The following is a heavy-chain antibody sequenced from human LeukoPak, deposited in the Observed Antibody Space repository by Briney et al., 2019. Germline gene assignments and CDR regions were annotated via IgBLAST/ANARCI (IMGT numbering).Heavy chain of an antibody. J-gene: IGHJ6*02. Sequence: PSETLSLTCTVSGGSIRTDGSYWAWIRQPPGKGPEWIGSIYIDGITHYNLSLQSRVTLSIDTSKNQFSLKLTSVTAADTAVFYCARLFTRAWEYRYGMDVWGQGTAVTVSS. V-gene: IGHV4-39*01. D-gene: IGHD1-26*01. CDR2: IYIDGIT. CDR1: GGSIRTDGSY. CDR3: ARLFTRAWEYRYGMDV.